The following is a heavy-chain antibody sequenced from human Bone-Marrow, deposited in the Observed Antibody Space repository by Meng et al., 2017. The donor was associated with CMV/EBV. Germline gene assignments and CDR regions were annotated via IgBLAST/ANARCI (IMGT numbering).Heavy chain of an antibody. V-gene: IGHV3-33*01. J-gene: IGHJ4*02. CDR3: ARDSGAIFGVVTTYYFDY. CDR1: GFTFSSYG. CDR2: IWYDGSNK. D-gene: IGHD3-3*01. Sequence: GGSLRLSCAASGFTFSSYGMHWVRQAPGKGLEWVAVIWYDGSNKYYADSVKGRFTISRDNSKNTLYLQMNSLRAEDTAVYYCARDSGAIFGVVTTYYFDYWGQRTLVTVSS.